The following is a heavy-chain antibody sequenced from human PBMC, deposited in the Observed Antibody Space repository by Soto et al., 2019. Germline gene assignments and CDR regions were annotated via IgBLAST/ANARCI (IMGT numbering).Heavy chain of an antibody. CDR3: ARDRGAMSGSHRYFDY. V-gene: IGHV1-69*01. J-gene: IGHJ4*02. CDR1: GGTFSSYA. D-gene: IGHD1-26*01. Sequence: QVQLVQSGAEVKTPGSSVKVSCKASGGTFSSYAISWVRQAPGQGLEWMGGFIPIFGTANYAQKFQGRVTITADESTSTAYMELSSLRSEDTAVYYCARDRGAMSGSHRYFDYWGQGTLVTVSS. CDR2: FIPIFGTA.